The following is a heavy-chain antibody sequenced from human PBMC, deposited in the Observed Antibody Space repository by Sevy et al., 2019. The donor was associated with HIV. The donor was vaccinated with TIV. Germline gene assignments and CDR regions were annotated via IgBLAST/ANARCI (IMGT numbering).Heavy chain of an antibody. CDR2: ISAYNGNT. Sequence: ASVKVSCKASGYTFTSYGISWVRQAPGQGLEWMGWISAYNGNTNYAQKLQGRVTMTTDTSTSTAYMELRSLGSDDTAVYYCARGSSGSYGTFHYYYGMDVWGQGTTVTVSS. V-gene: IGHV1-18*01. CDR3: ARGSSGSYGTFHYYYGMDV. D-gene: IGHD6-19*01. CDR1: GYTFTSYG. J-gene: IGHJ6*02.